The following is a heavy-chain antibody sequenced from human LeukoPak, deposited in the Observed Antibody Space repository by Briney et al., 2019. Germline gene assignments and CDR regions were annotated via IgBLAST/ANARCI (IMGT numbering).Heavy chain of an antibody. Sequence: PGGSLRLSCAASGFTFSSYGMHWVRQAPGKGLEWVSAISGSGGNTYYADSVKGRFTISRDNSKNTLYLQMNSLRAEDTAVYYCAKDPMIVVVITFDYWGQGTLVTVSS. J-gene: IGHJ4*02. CDR3: AKDPMIVVVITFDY. V-gene: IGHV3-23*01. CDR2: ISGSGGNT. CDR1: GFTFSSYG. D-gene: IGHD3-22*01.